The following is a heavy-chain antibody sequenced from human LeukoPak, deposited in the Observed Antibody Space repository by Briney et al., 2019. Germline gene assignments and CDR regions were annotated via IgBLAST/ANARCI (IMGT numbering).Heavy chain of an antibody. Sequence: GGSLRLSCAASGVTLSTYAMSWARQAPGKGLEWVSGISSSGSGDSTYYADSVKGRFTIPRDNSKKMLFLQMNSLRAEDTAVYYCAKINWNDNGIDYWGQGTLVTVSS. CDR3: AKINWNDNGIDY. CDR1: GVTLSTYA. D-gene: IGHD1-1*01. V-gene: IGHV3-23*01. J-gene: IGHJ4*02. CDR2: ISSSGSGDST.